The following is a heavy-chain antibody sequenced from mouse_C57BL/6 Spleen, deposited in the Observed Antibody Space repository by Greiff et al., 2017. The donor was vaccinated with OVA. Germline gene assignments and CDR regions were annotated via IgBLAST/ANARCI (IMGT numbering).Heavy chain of an antibody. Sequence: VQLQQSGAELVKPGASVKMSCKASGYTFTSYWITWVKQRPGQGLEWIGDIYPGSGSTNYNEKFKSKATLTVDTSSSTAYMQLSSLTSEDSAVYYGASGYGSSYVGWFAYWGQGTLVAVSA. D-gene: IGHD1-1*01. J-gene: IGHJ3*01. V-gene: IGHV1-55*01. CDR3: ASGYGSSYVGWFAY. CDR1: GYTFTSYW. CDR2: IYPGSGST.